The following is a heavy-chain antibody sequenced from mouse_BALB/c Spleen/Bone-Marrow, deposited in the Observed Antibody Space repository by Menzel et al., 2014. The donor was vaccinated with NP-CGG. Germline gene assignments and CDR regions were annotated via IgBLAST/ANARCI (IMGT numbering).Heavy chain of an antibody. CDR1: GYSITSDYA. D-gene: IGHD2-4*01. CDR3: ARSEGDYDSAMDY. Sequence: VQLQQSGPGLVKPSQSLSLTCTVTGYSITSDYAWNWIRQFPENKLEWMGYISYSGSTSYNPSLKRRISITRDTSKNQFFLQLNSVTTEDTATYYCARSEGDYDSAMDYWGQGTSVTVSS. CDR2: ISYSGST. V-gene: IGHV3-2*02. J-gene: IGHJ4*01.